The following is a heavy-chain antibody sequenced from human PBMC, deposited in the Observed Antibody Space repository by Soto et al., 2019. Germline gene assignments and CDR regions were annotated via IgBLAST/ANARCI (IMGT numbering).Heavy chain of an antibody. CDR2: INPNNGGT. J-gene: IGHJ4*02. Sequence: QVQLVQSGAEVKKSGASVMVSCKASGYTFTGYYIHWVRHTPGQGLEWMGWINPNNGGTNYVQKFQVRVTMTRDTSISTAYMELRRLTSDDTAVYYCARDLPIVGTTTWDYWGQGTLVTVSS. CDR1: GYTFTGYY. D-gene: IGHD1-26*01. CDR3: ARDLPIVGTTTWDY. V-gene: IGHV1-2*02.